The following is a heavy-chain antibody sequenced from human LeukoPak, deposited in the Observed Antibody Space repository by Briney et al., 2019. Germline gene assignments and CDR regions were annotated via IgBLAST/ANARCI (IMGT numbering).Heavy chain of an antibody. D-gene: IGHD5-18*01. J-gene: IGHJ4*02. CDR3: ARPGYSYGYPREYVY. CDR1: GGSISNISYY. V-gene: IGHV4-39*07. CDR2: IYYGGST. Sequence: SETLSLTCTVSGGSISNISYYWGWIRQPPGKGLEWIGSIYYGGSTYYNPSLKSRVTISVDTSKNQFSLKLSSVTAADTAVYYCARPGYSYGYPREYVYWGQGTLVTVSS.